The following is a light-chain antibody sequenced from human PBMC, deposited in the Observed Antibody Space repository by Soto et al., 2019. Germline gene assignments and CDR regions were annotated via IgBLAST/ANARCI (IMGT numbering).Light chain of an antibody. Sequence: AIRMTQSPSSFSASTGDRVTITCRASQGISSYLAWYQQKPGKAPKLLIYAASTLQSGVPSRFSGSGSGTDFTLTISCLRSEDFATYYCQQYYSYPQDFGQGTKLEIK. CDR2: AAS. J-gene: IGKJ2*01. CDR1: QGISSY. CDR3: QQYYSYPQD. V-gene: IGKV1-8*01.